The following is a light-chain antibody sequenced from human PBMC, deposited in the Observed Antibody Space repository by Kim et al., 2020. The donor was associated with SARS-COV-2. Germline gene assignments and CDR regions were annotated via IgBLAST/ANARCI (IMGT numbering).Light chain of an antibody. CDR3: QVWDSSSDHRVV. J-gene: IGLJ2*01. V-gene: IGLV3-21*04. CDR1: SIGSKG. CDR2: YDS. Sequence: PGKAARVSGGGNSIGSKGVHGYQTKSGQAPVLVIYYDSDRPSGIPERFSGSNSGNTATLTISRVEAGDEADYYCQVWDSSSDHRVVFGGGTQLTVL.